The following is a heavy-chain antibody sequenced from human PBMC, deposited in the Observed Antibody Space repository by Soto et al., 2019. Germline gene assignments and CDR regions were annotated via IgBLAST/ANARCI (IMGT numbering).Heavy chain of an antibody. CDR3: ARTSSTYLNEIIYDP. CDR2: IKPDSGDT. D-gene: IGHD4-4*01. V-gene: IGHV1-2*02. Sequence: ASVKVSCKASRYTFTSYDIFWVRQSPGQGLEWMGWIKPDSGDTHYAQNFQGRVTMTRDTSINTAYMELNNLVSDDTAVYYCARTSSTYLNEIIYDPWGQGTLVTVSS. J-gene: IGHJ5*02. CDR1: RYTFTSYD.